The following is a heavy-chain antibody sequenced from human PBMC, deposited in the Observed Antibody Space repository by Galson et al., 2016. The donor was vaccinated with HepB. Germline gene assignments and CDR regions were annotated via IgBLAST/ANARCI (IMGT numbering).Heavy chain of an antibody. CDR1: GFTFSPYA. Sequence: SLRLSCAGTGFTFSPYAMSWVRQAPGKRLEWVSAISGSGDTTYYADSVKGRFSISRDNSKNTLYLQMSSLTAEDTAVYYCAKWSDAAATYWGQGALVTVSS. V-gene: IGHV3-23*01. CDR2: ISGSGDTT. D-gene: IGHD6-13*01. CDR3: AKWSDAAATY. J-gene: IGHJ4*02.